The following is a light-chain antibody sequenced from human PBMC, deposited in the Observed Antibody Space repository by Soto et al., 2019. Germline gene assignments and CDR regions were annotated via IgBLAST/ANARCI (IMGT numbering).Light chain of an antibody. V-gene: IGLV1-40*01. CDR3: QSYDSRLSESVL. CDR1: RSDIGAGYS. Sequence: QLVLTQPPSVSGAPGQRVTISCTGTRSDIGAGYSVHWYKQIPGTAPQLIIFGDTIRASGVPDRISGAKSGSSASLAIAGLQPEDEGDYYCQSYDSRLSESVLFGVGTKLTVL. J-gene: IGLJ2*01. CDR2: GDT.